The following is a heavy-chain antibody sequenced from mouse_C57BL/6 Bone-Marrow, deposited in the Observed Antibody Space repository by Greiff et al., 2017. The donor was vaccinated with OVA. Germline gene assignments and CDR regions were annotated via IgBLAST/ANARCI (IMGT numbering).Heavy chain of an antibody. CDR2: IDPSDSYT. J-gene: IGHJ4*01. CDR3: ARHYGSYYDAMDY. Sequence: QVQLQQPGAELVMPGASVKLSCKASGYTFTSYWMHWVKQRPGPGLEWIGEIDPSDSYTNYNQKFKGKSTLTVDKSSSTAYMQLSSLTSEDSAVYYCARHYGSYYDAMDYWGQGTSVTVSS. CDR1: GYTFTSYW. V-gene: IGHV1-69*01. D-gene: IGHD1-1*01.